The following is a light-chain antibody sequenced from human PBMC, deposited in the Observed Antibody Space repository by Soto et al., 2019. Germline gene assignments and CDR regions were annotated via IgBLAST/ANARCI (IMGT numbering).Light chain of an antibody. CDR1: QSISDW. CDR2: DAS. Sequence: DIQMTQSPSTLSASVGDRVTITCRASQSISDWLAWFQQKPGKAPKVLIYDASTLESGVPSRFSGSGSGTEFTLTISSLQPEDSATYYCQQHNSSPWTLGQGTKVDIK. J-gene: IGKJ1*01. V-gene: IGKV1-5*01. CDR3: QQHNSSPWT.